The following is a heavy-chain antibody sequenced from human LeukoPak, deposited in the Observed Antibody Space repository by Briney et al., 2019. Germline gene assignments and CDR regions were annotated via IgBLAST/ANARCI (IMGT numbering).Heavy chain of an antibody. V-gene: IGHV4-39*07. Sequence: SETLSLTCTVSGGSISSSSYYWGWIRQPPGKGLEWIGSIYYSGSTYYNPSLKSRVTISVDTSKNQFSLKLSSVTAADTAVYYCARASYWSAFDYWGQGTLVTVSS. CDR1: GGSISSSSYY. CDR2: IYYSGST. J-gene: IGHJ4*02. CDR3: ARASYWSAFDY. D-gene: IGHD3-3*01.